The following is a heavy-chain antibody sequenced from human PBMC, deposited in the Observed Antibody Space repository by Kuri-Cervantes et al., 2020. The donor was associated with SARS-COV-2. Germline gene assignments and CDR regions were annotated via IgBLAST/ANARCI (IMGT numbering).Heavy chain of an antibody. CDR3: ARSRGESSTWYYFDY. V-gene: IGHV1-18*01. D-gene: IGHD6-13*01. J-gene: IGHJ4*02. CDR2: ISAYNGNT. Sequence: ASVKVSCKASGYTFTSYGITWVRQAPGQGREWMGWISAYNGNTNYAQKLQGRVTMTTDTSTSTVYMELRSLRSDDTAVYYCARSRGESSTWYYFDYWGQGTLVTVSS. CDR1: GYTFTSYG.